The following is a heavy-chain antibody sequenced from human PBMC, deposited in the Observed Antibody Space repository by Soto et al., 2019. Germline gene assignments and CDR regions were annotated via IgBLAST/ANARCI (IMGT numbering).Heavy chain of an antibody. V-gene: IGHV3-33*01. CDR3: ARGKRMGRGYYFDY. CDR2: IWYDGSNK. Sequence: PGGSMRLSCAAAGCTFSSYGMHWVRQAPGKGLEWVAVIWYDGSNKYYADSVKGRFTISRDNSKNTLYLQMNSLRAEDTAVYYCARGKRMGRGYYFDYWAQGPLVTVSS. D-gene: IGHD3-10*01. J-gene: IGHJ4*02. CDR1: GCTFSSYG.